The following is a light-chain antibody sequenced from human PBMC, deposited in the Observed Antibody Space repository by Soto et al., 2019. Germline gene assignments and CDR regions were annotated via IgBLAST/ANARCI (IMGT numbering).Light chain of an antibody. Sequence: DIVMTQSPDSLAVSLGERATINCKSSQSVFYSSNTKNYLAWYQQRPGQPPKLLIYWASTRESGVPDRFSGSGSGTDFTLTISSLQAEDVAVYYCQQYYSTPFTFGPGTKVDTK. J-gene: IGKJ3*01. V-gene: IGKV4-1*01. CDR1: QSVFYSSNTKNY. CDR2: WAS. CDR3: QQYYSTPFT.